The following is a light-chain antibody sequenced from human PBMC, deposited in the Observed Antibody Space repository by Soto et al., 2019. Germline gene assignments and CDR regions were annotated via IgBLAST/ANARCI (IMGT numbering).Light chain of an antibody. CDR3: QKYGSSQFT. V-gene: IGKV3-20*01. CDR2: DTS. CDR1: QSVNSNY. Sequence: EIVLMQSPGTLSLSPGEGATLSCRASQSVNSNYLAWYQQKPGQAPTVLIFDTSRRATGVPDRFSGSGSGKDFTLTISRLEPDDFAVYYCQKYGSSQFTFGPGTKVNIK. J-gene: IGKJ3*01.